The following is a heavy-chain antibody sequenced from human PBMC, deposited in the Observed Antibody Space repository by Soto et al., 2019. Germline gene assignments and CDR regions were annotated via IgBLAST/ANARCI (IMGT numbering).Heavy chain of an antibody. CDR2: TYFRSKWYN. Sequence: SQTLSLTCAISGDSVSSNTASWNWIRQSPSRGLEWLGRTYFRSKWYNDYAVSVKSRIIIKPDTSNNQFSLQLNSVTPEDTAVYVCAREDNLGPKTGYAFDPWGQGIMVTVSS. V-gene: IGHV6-1*01. CDR3: AREDNLGPKTGYAFDP. D-gene: IGHD5-12*01. J-gene: IGHJ5*02. CDR1: GDSVSSNTAS.